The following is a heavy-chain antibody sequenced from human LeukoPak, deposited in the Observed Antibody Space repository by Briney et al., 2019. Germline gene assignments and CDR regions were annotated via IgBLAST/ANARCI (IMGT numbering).Heavy chain of an antibody. CDR1: GFTVSSNY. D-gene: IGHD3-10*01. V-gene: IGHV3-66*02. CDR2: IYSGGST. J-gene: IGHJ4*02. CDR3: ARDNGSRKYHFDY. Sequence: PGGSLRLSCAASGFTVSSNYMSWVRQTPGKGLEWVSVIYSGGSTYYADSVKGRFTISRDNSKNTLYLRMNSLRAEDTAVYYCARDNGSRKYHFDYWGQGTLVTVSS.